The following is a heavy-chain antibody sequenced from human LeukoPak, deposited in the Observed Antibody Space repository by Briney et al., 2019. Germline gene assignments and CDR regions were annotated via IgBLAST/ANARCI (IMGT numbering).Heavy chain of an antibody. CDR1: GGTFSSYA. J-gene: IGHJ4*02. V-gene: IGHV1-69*13. CDR3: ARATTSYYYDSSGYYFDY. Sequence: ASVKVSFKASGGTFSSYAISWVRQAPGQGLEWMGGIIPIFGTANYAQKFQGRVTITADESTSTAYMELSSLRSEDTAVYYCARATTSYYYDSSGYYFDYWGQGTLVTVSS. CDR2: IIPIFGTA. D-gene: IGHD3-22*01.